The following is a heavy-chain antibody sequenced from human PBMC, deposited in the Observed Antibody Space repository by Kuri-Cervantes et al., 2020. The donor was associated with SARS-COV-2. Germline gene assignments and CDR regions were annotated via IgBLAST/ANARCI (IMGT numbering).Heavy chain of an antibody. CDR1: GYTFTSYG. J-gene: IGHJ4*02. Sequence: ASAKVSCKASGYTFTSYGISWVRQAPGQGLEWMGWISAYNGNTNYAQKLQGRVTMTTDTSTSTAYMELRSLRSDDTAVYYCARDLLGVGYCSGGSCPYYFDYWGQGTLVTVSS. CDR3: ARDLLGVGYCSGGSCPYYFDY. CDR2: ISAYNGNT. D-gene: IGHD2-15*01. V-gene: IGHV1-18*01.